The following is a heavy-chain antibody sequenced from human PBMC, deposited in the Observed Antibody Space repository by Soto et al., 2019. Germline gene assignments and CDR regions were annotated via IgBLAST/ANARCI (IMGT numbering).Heavy chain of an antibody. D-gene: IGHD1-26*01. CDR2: ISAYNGNT. Sequence: ASVKVACKASGYTFTISGISWVRQAPGQGLEWMGWISAYNGNTNYAQKLQGRVSMTTDTSTSTAYMELTSLRSDDTAVYYCARESEGARPLDVDYWGQGTLVTVSS. CDR3: ARESEGARPLDVDY. J-gene: IGHJ4*02. CDR1: GYTFTISG. V-gene: IGHV1-18*01.